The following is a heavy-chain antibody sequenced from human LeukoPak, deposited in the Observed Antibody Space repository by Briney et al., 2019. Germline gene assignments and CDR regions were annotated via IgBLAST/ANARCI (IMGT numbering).Heavy chain of an antibody. CDR1: GFTFSNYW. CDR2: INSDASST. CDR3: ALIVGAADVDY. V-gene: IGHV3-74*01. D-gene: IGHD1-26*01. J-gene: IGHJ4*02. Sequence: AGGSLRLSCAASGFTFSNYWMHWVRQAPGKGLVWVSRINSDASSTRYADPVKGRFTISRDNAKNTLYLQMNSLRAEDTAVYYCALIVGAADVDYWGQGTLVTVSS.